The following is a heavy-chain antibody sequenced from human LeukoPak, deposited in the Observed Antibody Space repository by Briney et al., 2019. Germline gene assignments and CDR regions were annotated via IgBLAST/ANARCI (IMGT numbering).Heavy chain of an antibody. V-gene: IGHV3-23*01. CDR2: ISGSGGST. J-gene: IGHJ4*02. CDR3: ARGKSRLVDSFDC. CDR1: GFTFGDYA. D-gene: IGHD2-2*01. Sequence: GGSLRLSCTASGFTFGDYAMSWFRQAPGKGLEWVSAISGSGGSTYYADSVKGRFTISRDNSKNSLYLQINSLRADDTAVYYCARGKSRLVDSFDCWGQGTLVTVSS.